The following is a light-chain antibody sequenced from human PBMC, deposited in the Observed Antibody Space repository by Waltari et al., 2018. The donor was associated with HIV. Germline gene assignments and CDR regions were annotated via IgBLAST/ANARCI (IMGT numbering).Light chain of an antibody. CDR3: EAWDISTWV. Sequence: QPVLTQSSSAPASLGSSVKLTCTLSSGHSGHFIACHQQHPGKAPRYLMKVDAVGDIYNRGSGVPECFSGSSSGADRYLTISNLQLEDEADYYCEAWDISTWVFGGGTKLTVL. CDR1: SGHSGHF. CDR2: VDAVGDIY. V-gene: IGLV4-60*02. J-gene: IGLJ3*02.